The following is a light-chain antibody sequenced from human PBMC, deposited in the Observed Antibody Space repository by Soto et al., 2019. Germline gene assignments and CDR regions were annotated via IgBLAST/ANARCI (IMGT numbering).Light chain of an antibody. CDR3: QQYNDWQWT. J-gene: IGKJ1*01. Sequence: EMVLTQSPGTLSLSPGERATLSCMASQRVSSQLAWYQQKPGQAPRLLIYDASNRATGIPARFSGSGSGTDFTLTISSLEPEDFAVYYCQQYNDWQWTFGLGTKVDIK. CDR2: DAS. CDR1: QRVSSQ. V-gene: IGKV3-11*01.